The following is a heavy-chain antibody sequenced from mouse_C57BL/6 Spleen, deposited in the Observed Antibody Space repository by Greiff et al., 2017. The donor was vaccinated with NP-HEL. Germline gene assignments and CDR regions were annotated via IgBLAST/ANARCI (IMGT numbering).Heavy chain of an antibody. CDR1: GYTFTGYW. CDR2: ILPGSGST. Sequence: VQLQQSGAELMKPGASVKLSCKAPGYTFTGYWIEWVKQRPGHGLEWIGEILPGSGSTNYNEKFKGKATFTADTSSNTAYMQLSSLTTEDSAIYYCARGRYYYGSSYWYFDVWGTGTTVTVSS. CDR3: ARGRYYYGSSYWYFDV. J-gene: IGHJ1*03. D-gene: IGHD1-1*01. V-gene: IGHV1-9*01.